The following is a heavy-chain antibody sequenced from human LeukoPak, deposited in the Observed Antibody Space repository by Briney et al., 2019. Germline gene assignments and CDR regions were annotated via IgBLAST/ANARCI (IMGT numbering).Heavy chain of an antibody. CDR1: GGSINTYY. J-gene: IGHJ4*02. CDR3: ARRRWTLYYYGSGSPHDY. D-gene: IGHD3-10*01. CDR2: VYHSGTS. V-gene: IGHV4-59*01. Sequence: PSETLSLTCTVSGGSINTYYWSWIRQPPGKGLEWIASVYHSGTSNYNPSLRSRVIISVDTSKNQFSLRINSVTAADTALYYCARRRWTLYYYGSGSPHDYWGQGTLVTVSS.